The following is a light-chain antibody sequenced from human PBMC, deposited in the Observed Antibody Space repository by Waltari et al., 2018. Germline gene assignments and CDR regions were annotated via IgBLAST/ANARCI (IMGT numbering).Light chain of an antibody. CDR2: EAK. V-gene: IGLV2-8*01. CDR3: ATYAGSYVL. CDR1: SSDIANYNY. Sequence: QSALTQPPSASGSPGQSVTISCTGPSSDIANYNYVSVSQQFPGRAPKLIIYEAKRRPSGVPDRFSGSKSGSTAFLTVSGLQADDEADYHCATYAGSYVLFGGGTKLTVL. J-gene: IGLJ3*02.